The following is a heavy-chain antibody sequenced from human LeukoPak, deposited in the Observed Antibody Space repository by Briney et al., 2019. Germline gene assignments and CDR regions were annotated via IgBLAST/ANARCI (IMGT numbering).Heavy chain of an antibody. Sequence: SETLSLTCAVSGGSISSSNWWSWVRQPPGKGLEWIGEIYHLGNTNYNPSLKSRITISIDNSKNQFSLKLSSVTAADTAVYYCARLRAYGDFTISYWYFDLWGRGTLVTVSS. D-gene: IGHD4-17*01. V-gene: IGHV4-4*02. J-gene: IGHJ2*01. CDR3: ARLRAYGDFTISYWYFDL. CDR1: GGSISSSNW. CDR2: IYHLGNT.